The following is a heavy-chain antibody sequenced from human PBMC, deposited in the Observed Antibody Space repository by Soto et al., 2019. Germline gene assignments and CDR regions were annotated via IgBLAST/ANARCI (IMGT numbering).Heavy chain of an antibody. CDR2: ISAYNGDT. CDR3: ARVVRGGCVGS. CDR1: GYTFSNFG. V-gene: IGHV1-18*01. Sequence: QVQLVQSGAEVKKPGASVKVSCKASGYTFSNFGISWVRQAPGQGLEWMGWISAYNGDTNYEQKLQDRVTMTTDTSTTTAYMELRSLKSDDTALYYGARVVRGGCVGSWGQGTLVTVSS. D-gene: IGHD3-10*02. J-gene: IGHJ4*02.